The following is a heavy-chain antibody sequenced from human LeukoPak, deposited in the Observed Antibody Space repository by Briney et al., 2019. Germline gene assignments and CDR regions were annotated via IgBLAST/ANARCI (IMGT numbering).Heavy chain of an antibody. Sequence: SETLSLTCTVSGGSVSSYYGSWIRQPPGKGLEWIGYIYYSGSTNYNPSRKSRVTTSVDTSKNQFSLKLSSVTAADPAVYYCARERLAPSWYFDLWGRGTLVTVSS. J-gene: IGHJ2*01. CDR2: IYYSGST. CDR1: GGSVSSYY. V-gene: IGHV4-59*02. D-gene: IGHD6-19*01. CDR3: ARERLAPSWYFDL.